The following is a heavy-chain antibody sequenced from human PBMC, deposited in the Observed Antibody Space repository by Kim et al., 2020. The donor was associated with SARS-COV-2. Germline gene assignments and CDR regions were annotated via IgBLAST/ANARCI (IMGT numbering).Heavy chain of an antibody. D-gene: IGHD3-10*01. CDR1: GFTFSDYY. V-gene: IGHV3-11*04. Sequence: GGSLRLSCEASGFTFSDYYMSWIRQAPGKGLEWVSYISSSGSTIYYADSVKGRFTISRDNAKNSLYLQMNSLRAEDTAVYYCARDPVNYYGSGSPQSAWGQGTLVTVSS. CDR2: ISSSGSTI. CDR3: ARDPVNYYGSGSPQSA. J-gene: IGHJ5*02.